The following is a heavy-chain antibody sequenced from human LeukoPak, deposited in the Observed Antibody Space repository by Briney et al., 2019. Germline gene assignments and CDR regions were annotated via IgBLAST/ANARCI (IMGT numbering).Heavy chain of an antibody. V-gene: IGHV1-18*01. Sequence: ASVKVSCKASGGTFSSYAISWVRQAPGQGLEWMGWISAYNGNTNYAQKFQGRVTMTTDTSTSTAYMELRSLGSDDTAVYYCARDPARYSYGSLPEYWGQGTLVTVSS. D-gene: IGHD5-18*01. CDR2: ISAYNGNT. CDR3: ARDPARYSYGSLPEY. CDR1: GGTFSSYA. J-gene: IGHJ4*02.